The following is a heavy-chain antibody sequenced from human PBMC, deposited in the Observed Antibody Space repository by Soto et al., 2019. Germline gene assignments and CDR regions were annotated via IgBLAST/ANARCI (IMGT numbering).Heavy chain of an antibody. Sequence: GGSLRLSCAASGFTFSSYGMHWVRQAPGKGLEWVAVISYDGSNKYYADYVKGRFTISRDNSKNTLYLQMNSLRAEDTAVNFCAKEAAQLLLGGSFGMDVWAQGTTVTVSS. CDR2: ISYDGSNK. CDR1: GFTFSSYG. V-gene: IGHV3-30*18. J-gene: IGHJ6*02. D-gene: IGHD2-2*01. CDR3: AKEAAQLLLGGSFGMDV.